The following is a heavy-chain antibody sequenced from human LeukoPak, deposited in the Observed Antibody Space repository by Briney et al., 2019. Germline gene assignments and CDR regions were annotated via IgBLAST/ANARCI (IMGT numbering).Heavy chain of an antibody. CDR3: ARANVRAYYYDSSGYYYFSPRDDAFDI. D-gene: IGHD3-22*01. CDR1: GGSISSYY. CDR2: IYYSGST. V-gene: IGHV4-59*12. Sequence: SETLSLTCTVSGGSISSYYWSWIRQPPGKGLEWIGYIYYSGSTYYNPSLKSRVTISVDTSKNQFSLKLSSVTAADTAVYYCARANVRAYYYDSSGYYYFSPRDDAFDIWGQGTMVTVSS. J-gene: IGHJ3*02.